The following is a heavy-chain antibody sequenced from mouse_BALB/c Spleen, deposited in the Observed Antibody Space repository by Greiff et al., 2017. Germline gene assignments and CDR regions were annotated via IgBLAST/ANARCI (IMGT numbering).Heavy chain of an antibody. J-gene: IGHJ4*01. CDR2: ISSGSSTI. D-gene: IGHD2-3*01. Sequence: EVKLVESGGGLVQPGGSRKLSCAASGFTFSSFGMHWVRQAPEKGLEWVAYISSGSSTIYYADTVKGRFTISRDNPKNTLFLQMTSLRSEDTAMYYCARRNGYYVGYAMDYWGQGTSVTVSS. V-gene: IGHV5-17*02. CDR3: ARRNGYYVGYAMDY. CDR1: GFTFSSFG.